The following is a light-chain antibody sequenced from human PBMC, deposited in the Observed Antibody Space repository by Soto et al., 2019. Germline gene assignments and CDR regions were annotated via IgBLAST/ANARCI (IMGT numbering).Light chain of an antibody. CDR1: QSISNY. CDR3: QQSYITPKT. J-gene: IGKJ1*01. Sequence: DIQMTQSPSSLSASVGARVTITCRASQSISNYLNWYQQKPGKAPKLLIYAASSLQSGVPSRFSGSGAGTDFTLTSSSLQREDFATYYCQQSYITPKTFGHGTKVDIK. CDR2: AAS. V-gene: IGKV1-39*01.